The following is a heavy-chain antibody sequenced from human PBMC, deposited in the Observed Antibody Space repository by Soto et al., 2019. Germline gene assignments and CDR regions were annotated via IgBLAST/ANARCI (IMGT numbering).Heavy chain of an antibody. D-gene: IGHD3-10*01. V-gene: IGHV1-2*04. CDR3: ARGGAYYYGSGSYQYYFDY. CDR2: INPNSGGT. Sequence: GASVKVSCKASGYTFTGYYMHWVRQAPGQGLEWMGWINPNSGGTNYAQKFQGWVTMTRDTSISTAYMELSRLRSDDTAVYYCARGGAYYYGSGSYQYYFDYWGQGTLVTVSS. CDR1: GYTFTGYY. J-gene: IGHJ4*02.